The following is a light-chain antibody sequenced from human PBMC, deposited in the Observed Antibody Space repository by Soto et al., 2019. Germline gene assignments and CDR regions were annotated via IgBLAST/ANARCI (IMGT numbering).Light chain of an antibody. CDR2: DVS. V-gene: IGLV2-14*01. J-gene: IGLJ1*01. CDR3: SSYTSSSLYV. CDR1: SSDVGGYNY. Sequence: QSALTQPASVSGSPGQSITISCTGTSSDVGGYNYVSWYQQHPGKAPKLMIYDVSNRPSGFSNRFSGSKSGNTASLTISGLQAEYEADYYCSSYTSSSLYVFGTGTKLTVL.